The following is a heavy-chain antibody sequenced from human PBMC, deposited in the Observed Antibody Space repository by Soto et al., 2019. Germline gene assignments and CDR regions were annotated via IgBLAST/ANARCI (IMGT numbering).Heavy chain of an antibody. CDR3: AHRTYYCGSGRELSPNWFDP. CDR1: GFSLSTSGVG. J-gene: IGHJ5*02. D-gene: IGHD3-10*01. V-gene: IGHV2-5*02. Sequence: QITLKESGPTLVKPTQTLTLTCTFSGFSLSTSGVGVGWIRQPPGKALEWLALIYWDDDKRYSPSLKSRLTITKDTSKNQVVLTMTNMDPVDTATYYCAHRTYYCGSGRELSPNWFDPWGQGTLVTVSS. CDR2: IYWDDDK.